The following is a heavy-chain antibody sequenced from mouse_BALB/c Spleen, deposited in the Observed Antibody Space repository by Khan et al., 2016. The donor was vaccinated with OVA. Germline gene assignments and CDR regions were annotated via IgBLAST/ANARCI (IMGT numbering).Heavy chain of an antibody. CDR3: ARSAYGNFAY. CDR1: GFTFSTYA. Sequence: EVELVESGGGLVKPGGSLKLSCAASGFTFSTYAMSWVRQTPERRLEWVATVNRDGDYTFSPDNVTGRFTISRDHAKNTLYLQMSSLRSEDTAMYYCARSAYGNFAYWGQGTLVTVSA. V-gene: IGHV5-9-3*01. D-gene: IGHD2-1*01. CDR2: VNRDGDYT. J-gene: IGHJ3*01.